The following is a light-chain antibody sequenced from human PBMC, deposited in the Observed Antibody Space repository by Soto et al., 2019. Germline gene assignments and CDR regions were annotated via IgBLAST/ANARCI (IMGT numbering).Light chain of an antibody. CDR2: GAY. CDR1: QSVSRT. V-gene: IGKV3-15*01. CDR3: QQYSNWPK. Sequence: EIVMTQSPATLSVSPGERVTLSCRAGQSVSRTLAWYQQKPGQAHRLLVYGAYTRDTGIPYRFSGSGSGTEFALTISSLQAEDFAVSYCQQYSNWPKFGQGTKVEIK. J-gene: IGKJ1*01.